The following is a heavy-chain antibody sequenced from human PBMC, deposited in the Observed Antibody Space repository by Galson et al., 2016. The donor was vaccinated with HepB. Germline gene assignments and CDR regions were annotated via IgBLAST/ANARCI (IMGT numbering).Heavy chain of an antibody. Sequence: SLRLSCAASGFTFNNFAMCWVRQAPGKGLEWISSISGSGARTYYADSVKGRFTISRDNSKNTVYLQMNNPRAEDSAIYFCAKPIYYGSGTEGDYWGQGTLVTVSS. J-gene: IGHJ4*02. D-gene: IGHD3-10*01. CDR3: AKPIYYGSGTEGDY. CDR2: ISGSGART. V-gene: IGHV3-23*01. CDR1: GFTFNNFA.